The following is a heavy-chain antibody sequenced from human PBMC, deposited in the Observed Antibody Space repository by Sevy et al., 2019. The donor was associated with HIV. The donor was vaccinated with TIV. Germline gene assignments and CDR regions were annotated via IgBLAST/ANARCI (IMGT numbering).Heavy chain of an antibody. CDR2: IKQDGSEK. V-gene: IGHV3-7*01. Sequence: GGCLRLSCAASGFTFSSYWMSWVRQAPGKGLEWVVNIKQDGSEKYYVDAVKGRFTISRDNAKNSLYLQMNSLRAEDTAVYYCARAAGGIAVAGTADYWGQGTLVTVSS. J-gene: IGHJ4*02. D-gene: IGHD6-19*01. CDR3: ARAAGGIAVAGTADY. CDR1: GFTFSSYW.